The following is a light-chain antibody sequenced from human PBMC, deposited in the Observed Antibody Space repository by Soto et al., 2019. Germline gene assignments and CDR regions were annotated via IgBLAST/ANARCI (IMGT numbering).Light chain of an antibody. CDR2: GAS. CDR3: QQYNNWPLT. J-gene: IGKJ4*01. CDR1: QSVRNL. V-gene: IGKV3-15*01. Sequence: EIVLTQSPVTLSVSPGERVTLSCRASQSVRNLLAWYQQKPGQAPRLLIYGASTRATGIPARFSGSGSGTDFTLTISSLQSEDSGVYHCQQYNNWPLTFGGGTKVEIK.